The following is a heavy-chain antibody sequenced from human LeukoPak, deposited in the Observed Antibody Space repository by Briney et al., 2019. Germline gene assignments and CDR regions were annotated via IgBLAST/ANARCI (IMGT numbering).Heavy chain of an antibody. CDR3: TKDRPYMGGGVIAS. V-gene: IGHV3-15*01. J-gene: IGHJ5*01. CDR2: IKSWFNGGTQ. CDR1: GLRFSDAW. D-gene: IGHD3-10*01. Sequence: GGSRRLSCAASGLRFSDAWMTWVRQAPGKGLECVGRIKSWFNGGTQDLAATVKGRFIISREDSRNTVYLQLNSLKTEDTAVYYCTKDRPYMGGGVIASWGPGTLVTVSS.